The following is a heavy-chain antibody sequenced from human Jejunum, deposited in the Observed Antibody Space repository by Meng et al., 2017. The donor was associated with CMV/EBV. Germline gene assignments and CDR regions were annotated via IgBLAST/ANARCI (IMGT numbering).Heavy chain of an antibody. V-gene: IGHV3-48*03. Sequence: GFTFSIYEMTWVRQAPGKGLEWVSYISYSASSQYYADSVKGRFTISRDNAKNSLFLQMNSLRAGDTAVYFCARDLSSHYYGSGKDVWGQGTTVTVSS. CDR1: GFTFSIYE. CDR2: ISYSASSQ. D-gene: IGHD3-10*01. CDR3: ARDLSSHYYGSGKDV. J-gene: IGHJ6*02.